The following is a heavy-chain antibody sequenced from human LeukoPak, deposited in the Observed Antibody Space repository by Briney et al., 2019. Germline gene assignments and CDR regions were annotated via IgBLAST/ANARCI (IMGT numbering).Heavy chain of an antibody. D-gene: IGHD6-13*01. J-gene: IGHJ5*02. CDR2: ISSSGSTI. Sequence: GGSLRLSCAASGFTFSSYEMNWVRQAPGKGLEWVSYISSSGSTIYYADSVKGRFTISRDNAKNSLYLQMNSLRAEDTAVYYCAREAAAGILAYFDPWGQGTLVTVSS. CDR1: GFTFSSYE. CDR3: AREAAAGILAYFDP. V-gene: IGHV3-48*03.